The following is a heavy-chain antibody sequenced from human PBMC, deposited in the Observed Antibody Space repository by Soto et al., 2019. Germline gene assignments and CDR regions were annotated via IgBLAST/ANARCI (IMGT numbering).Heavy chain of an antibody. Sequence: QVQLVESGGGVVQPGRSLRLSCAASGFTFSSYGMHWVRQAPGKGLEWVAVISYDGSNKYYADSVKGRFTISRDNSKNPLYLQMNSLRAEDTAVYYCAKDHGVWFGELSMSYYFDYWGQGTLVTVSS. V-gene: IGHV3-30*18. D-gene: IGHD3-10*01. J-gene: IGHJ4*02. CDR3: AKDHGVWFGELSMSYYFDY. CDR2: ISYDGSNK. CDR1: GFTFSSYG.